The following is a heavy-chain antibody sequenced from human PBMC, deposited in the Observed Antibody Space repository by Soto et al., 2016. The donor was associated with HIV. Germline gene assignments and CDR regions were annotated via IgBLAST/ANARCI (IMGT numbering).Heavy chain of an antibody. CDR3: AKLTTPSGA. CDR1: GGTFSSYA. CDR2: IIPILSIT. Sequence: QVHLVQSGAEVKKPGSSVKVLCKASGGTFSSYAISWVRQAPGQGLEWMGGIIPILSITNYAQRFQGRLTITADRSTSTAYMDLSSLRSEDTAIYYCAKLTTPSGAWGQGTLVTVSS. D-gene: IGHD4-17*01. V-gene: IGHV1-69*04. J-gene: IGHJ5*02.